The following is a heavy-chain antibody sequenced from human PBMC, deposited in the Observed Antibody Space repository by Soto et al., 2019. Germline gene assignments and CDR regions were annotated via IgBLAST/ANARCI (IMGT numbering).Heavy chain of an antibody. CDR3: ARESRCVNGACGNVFDI. V-gene: IGHV4-59*12. D-gene: IGHD2-8*01. CDR2: IYYSGST. CDR1: GGSISTYY. Sequence: SETLSLTCTVSGGSISTYYLTWIRQSPEKGLEWLGNIYYSGSTNYSPSLNSRLTISLDTSKNQFSLKLRSVTAADTAVYYCARESRCVNGACGNVFDIWGRGTKVTVSS. J-gene: IGHJ3*02.